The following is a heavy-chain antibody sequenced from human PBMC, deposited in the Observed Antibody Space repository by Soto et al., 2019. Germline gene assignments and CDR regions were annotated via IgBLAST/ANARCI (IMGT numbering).Heavy chain of an antibody. CDR1: AGTFSSYA. CDR3: ARERGNWNYQRSGYYGMDV. CDR2: IIPIFGTA. V-gene: IGHV1-69*13. Sequence: SVKVSCKASAGTFSSYAISWVRQAPGQGLEWMGGIIPIFGTANYAQKFQGRVTITADESTSTAYMELSSLRSEDTAVYYCARERGNWNYQRSGYYGMDVWGQGTTVTVSS. J-gene: IGHJ6*02. D-gene: IGHD1-7*01.